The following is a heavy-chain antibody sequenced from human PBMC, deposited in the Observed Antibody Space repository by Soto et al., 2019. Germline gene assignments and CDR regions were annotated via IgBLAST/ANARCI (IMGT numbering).Heavy chain of an antibody. Sequence: GGSLRLSCAASGFTVSSNYMSWVRQAPGKGLEWVSVIYSGGSTYYADSVKGRFTISRHNSKNTLYLQMNSLRAEDTAVYYCARDERNGYGDYFWDWGQGTLVTVSS. D-gene: IGHD4-17*01. V-gene: IGHV3-53*04. CDR3: ARDERNGYGDYFWD. CDR2: IYSGGST. CDR1: GFTVSSNY. J-gene: IGHJ4*02.